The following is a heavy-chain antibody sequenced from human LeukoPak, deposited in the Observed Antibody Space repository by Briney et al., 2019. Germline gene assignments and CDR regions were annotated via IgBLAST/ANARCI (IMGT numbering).Heavy chain of an antibody. CDR3: AKDQAAGTYYYYGMDV. D-gene: IGHD6-13*01. J-gene: IGHJ6*02. CDR1: GFTFSSYA. Sequence: GGSLRLSCAASGFTFSSYAMSWVRQAPGKGLEWVSAISGSGGSTYYADSVKGRFTISRDNSKNTLYLQMNSLRAEDTAVYYCAKDQAAGTYYYYGMDVWGQGTTVTVSS. V-gene: IGHV3-23*01. CDR2: ISGSGGST.